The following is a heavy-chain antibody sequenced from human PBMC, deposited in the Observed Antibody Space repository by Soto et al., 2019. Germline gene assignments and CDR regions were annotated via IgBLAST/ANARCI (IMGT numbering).Heavy chain of an antibody. CDR3: VKDLALMGDY. CDR1: GFKFSDYG. V-gene: IGHV3-30*18. Sequence: QVHLVESGGGVVQPGTSLRLSCRASGFKFSDYGMDWVRQAPGKGLEWVSRVLYDGSKKYYADSVKGRFTISRDNPRNTLYPQMDSLRAEDTGVYYCVKDLALMGDYWGQGTPVTVSS. CDR2: VLYDGSKK. D-gene: IGHD3-16*01. J-gene: IGHJ4*02.